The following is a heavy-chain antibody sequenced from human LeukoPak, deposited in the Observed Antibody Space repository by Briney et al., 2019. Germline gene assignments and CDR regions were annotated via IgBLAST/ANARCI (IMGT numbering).Heavy chain of an antibody. J-gene: IGHJ3*02. CDR1: GFTFSDYE. CDR3: AKASTRSFSSGYYGDAFDI. V-gene: IGHV3-48*03. Sequence: GGSLRLSCAASGFTFSDYEMNWVRQAPGKGLEWVSYISSSASIIYYSDSVKGRFTISRDNAKNSLYLQMNSLRAEDMALYYCAKASTRSFSSGYYGDAFDIWGQGTMVTVSS. D-gene: IGHD6-19*01. CDR2: ISSSASII.